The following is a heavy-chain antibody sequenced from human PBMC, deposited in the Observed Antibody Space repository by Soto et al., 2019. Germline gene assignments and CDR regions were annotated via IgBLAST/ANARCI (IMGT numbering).Heavy chain of an antibody. D-gene: IGHD1-26*01. CDR1: GYSFTSYW. CDR3: ARVPGSTTRDFDS. V-gene: IGHV5-51*01. J-gene: IGHJ4*02. Sequence: PGESLKISCKVSGYSFTSYWIGWVRQMPGKGLEWMGIIYPGDSDTRYSPPFQGQVTISVDKSISTAYLQWSSLKASDTAMYYCARVPGSTTRDFDSWGQGTLVTVSS. CDR2: IYPGDSDT.